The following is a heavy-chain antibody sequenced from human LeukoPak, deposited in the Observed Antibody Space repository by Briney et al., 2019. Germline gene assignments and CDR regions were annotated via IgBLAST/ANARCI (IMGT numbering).Heavy chain of an antibody. CDR3: AKESLTGDSSTCFDY. CDR1: GFTFTSSA. CDR2: IVVGSGNT. J-gene: IGHJ4*02. D-gene: IGHD7-27*01. Sequence: ASVKVSCKASGFTFTSSAMQWVRQARGQRLEWIGWIVVGSGNTNYAQKFQERVTITRDMSTSTAYMELSSLRSEDTAVYYCAKESLTGDSSTCFDYWGQGTLVTVSS. V-gene: IGHV1-58*02.